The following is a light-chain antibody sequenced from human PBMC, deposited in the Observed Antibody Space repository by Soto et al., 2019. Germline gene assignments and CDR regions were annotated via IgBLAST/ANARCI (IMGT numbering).Light chain of an antibody. CDR2: DVS. CDR3: SSYTSSRTLV. CDR1: SSDVGGYNY. J-gene: IGLJ1*01. V-gene: IGLV2-14*01. Sequence: QSALTQPASVSGSPGQSITISCTGTSSDVGGYNYVSWCQQHPGKAPKLMIYDVSNRPSGVSNRFSGSKSGNTASLTISGLQAEDEADYYCSSYTSSRTLVFGTG.